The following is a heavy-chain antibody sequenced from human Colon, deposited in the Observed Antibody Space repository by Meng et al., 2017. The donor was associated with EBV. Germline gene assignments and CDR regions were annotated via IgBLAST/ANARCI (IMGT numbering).Heavy chain of an antibody. J-gene: IGHJ4*02. CDR3: ARVSSGWDYFDY. CDR1: GGSVSSGGYY. D-gene: IGHD6-19*01. CDR2: IYYSGST. Sequence: QGQLQESGPGLVQPSQTLSLTCTVSGGSVSSGGYYWTWIRQHPGKGLEWFGHIYYSGSTFYNPSLKRRVIISIDTSKNQFSLNLRSVTAADTAVYYCARVSSGWDYFDYWGQGTLVTVSS. V-gene: IGHV4-31*03.